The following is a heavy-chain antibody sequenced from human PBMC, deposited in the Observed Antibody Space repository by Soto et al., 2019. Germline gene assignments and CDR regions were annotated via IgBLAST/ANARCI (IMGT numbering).Heavy chain of an antibody. CDR3: AKKVNSGPGSQYFDY. Sequence: GGSLRLSCAASGFTFSSYSMSWVRQAPGKGLEWVSGFRTSGDGGTTYYADSVKGRFTISRDNSKNMLFLQMNSLRAEDTAIYYCAKKVNSGPGSQYFDYWGQGTLVTAPQ. J-gene: IGHJ4*02. D-gene: IGHD3-10*01. CDR2: FRTSGDGGTT. V-gene: IGHV3-23*01. CDR1: GFTFSSYS.